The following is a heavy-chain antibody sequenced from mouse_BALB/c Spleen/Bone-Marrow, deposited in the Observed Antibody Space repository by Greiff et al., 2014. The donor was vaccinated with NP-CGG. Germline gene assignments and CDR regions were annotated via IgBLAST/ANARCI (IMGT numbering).Heavy chain of an antibody. CDR3: TRSDYYDYQAWFAY. Sequence: VQLQQSGAELVKPRASVKLSCKTSGYTFTNYYIYWVKQRPGQGLEWIGEINPSNGGSNFNEKLKSKATLTVDKSSSTAYMQLSSLTSEDSAVYYCTRSDYYDYQAWFAYWGQGTLVTVSA. D-gene: IGHD2-4*01. V-gene: IGHV1S81*02. CDR1: GYTFTNYY. CDR2: INPSNGGS. J-gene: IGHJ3*01.